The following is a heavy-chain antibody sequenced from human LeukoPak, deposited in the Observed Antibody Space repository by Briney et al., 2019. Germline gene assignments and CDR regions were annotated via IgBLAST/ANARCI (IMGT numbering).Heavy chain of an antibody. V-gene: IGHV5-51*01. CDR2: IYPGDSDT. CDR3: ARREGLAVSDAFDI. D-gene: IGHD6-19*01. J-gene: IGHJ3*02. Sequence: KAGESLKISCKGSGYSFTSFWIAWVRQMPGKGLEWMGIIYPGDSDTIYSPSFQGQVTISADKSIDSAYLQWSSLKASDTAMCYCARREGLAVSDAFDIWGQGTMVTVSS. CDR1: GYSFTSFW.